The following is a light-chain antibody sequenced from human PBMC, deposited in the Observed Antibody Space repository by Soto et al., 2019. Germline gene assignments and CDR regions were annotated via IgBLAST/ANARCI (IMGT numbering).Light chain of an antibody. CDR3: QQYNSYPSP. CDR1: QSISSW. J-gene: IGKJ3*01. Sequence: DIQMTQSPSTLSASVGDRVTITCRSSQSISSWLAWYQQKPGKAPKLLIYDASSLESGVPSRFSGSGSGTEFTITISSLKPDDFETYYCQQYNSYPSPFGPETKVDIK. V-gene: IGKV1-5*01. CDR2: DAS.